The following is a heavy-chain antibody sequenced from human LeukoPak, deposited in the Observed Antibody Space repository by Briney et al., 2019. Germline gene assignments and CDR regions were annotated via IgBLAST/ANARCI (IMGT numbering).Heavy chain of an antibody. CDR2: IVRSGGST. D-gene: IGHD1-26*01. CDR3: TKLVGASPLDY. V-gene: IGHV3-23*01. CDR1: GFTFSSYA. Sequence: GGSLRLSCAASGFTFSSYAMSWVRPAPGKGLEWVSGIVRSGGSTYYADSVKGRFTISRDNSKNTLYLQMNSLRAEDTAVYYCTKLVGASPLDYWGQGTLVTVSS. J-gene: IGHJ4*02.